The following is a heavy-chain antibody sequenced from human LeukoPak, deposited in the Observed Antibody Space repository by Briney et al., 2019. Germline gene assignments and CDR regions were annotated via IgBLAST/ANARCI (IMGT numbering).Heavy chain of an antibody. V-gene: IGHV3-11*04. CDR3: AREGDGYNLGYFDY. CDR1: GFTVSNNY. J-gene: IGHJ4*02. CDR2: ISSSGSTI. Sequence: GGSLRLSCAASGFTVSNNYMSWVRQAPGKGLEWVSYISSSGSTIYYADSVKGRFTISRDNAKNSLYLQMNSLRAEDTAVYYCAREGDGYNLGYFDYWGQGTLVTVSS. D-gene: IGHD5-24*01.